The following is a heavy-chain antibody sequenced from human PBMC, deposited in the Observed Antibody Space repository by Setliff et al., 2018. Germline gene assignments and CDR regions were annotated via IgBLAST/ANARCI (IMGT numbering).Heavy chain of an antibody. CDR1: GYSFTLYA. D-gene: IGHD3-16*01. CDR3: ARKGPNSSSHVFGY. CDR2: MNIDNGKT. Sequence: ASVKVSCKASGYSFTLYAMHWMRQAPGQRLEWMGWMNIDNGKTEYSQEFQDRITFTRDTFAETAYMELRSLRSDDMAVYYCARKGPNSSSHVFGYWGQGTLVTVSS. V-gene: IGHV1-3*03. J-gene: IGHJ4*02.